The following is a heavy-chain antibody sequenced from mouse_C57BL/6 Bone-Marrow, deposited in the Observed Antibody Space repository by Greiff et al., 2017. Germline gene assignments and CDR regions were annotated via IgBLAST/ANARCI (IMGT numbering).Heavy chain of an antibody. CDR1: GYTFTDYY. CDR3: AREGSYGNYFDY. D-gene: IGHD2-1*01. CDR2: INPYNGGT. Sequence: EVQLQQSGPVLVKPGVSVKMSCKASGYTFTDYYMNWVKQSHGKSLEWIGVINPYNGGTSYNQKFKGKATLTVDKSSSTAYMELNSLTSEDSAVYYCAREGSYGNYFDYWGQGTTLTVSS. J-gene: IGHJ2*01. V-gene: IGHV1-19*01.